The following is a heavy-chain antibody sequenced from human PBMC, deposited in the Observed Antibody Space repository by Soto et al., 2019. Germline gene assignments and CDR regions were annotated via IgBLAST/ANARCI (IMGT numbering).Heavy chain of an antibody. J-gene: IGHJ6*03. CDR3: AGGSAGARSIVDYYFPDMDI. V-gene: IGHV1-2*04. CDR1: GDTFNDHS. Sequence: QVRLVQSGAEVKKTGASVTVSCRSSGDTFNDHSIHLVRQAPGQGLEWMGWLHPNGGVTKYAQKFQGWVTMTRDTSIRTVYTQLRSLRPVDTAAYYSAGGSAGARSIVDYYFPDMDIGCRETTVTVTS. CDR2: LHPNGGVT. D-gene: IGHD6-19*01.